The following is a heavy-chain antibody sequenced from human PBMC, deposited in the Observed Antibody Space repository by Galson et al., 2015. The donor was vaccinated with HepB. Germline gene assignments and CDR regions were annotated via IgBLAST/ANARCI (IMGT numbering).Heavy chain of an antibody. Sequence: SLRLSCAASGFTFSTYNMNWVRQAPGTGLEWVSSISSSSSYMYYADSVKGRFTIPRDNAKNSLNLKMNSLRAEDTAVYYCARDIAAATGGYYYYGMDVWGQGTTVTVSS. D-gene: IGHD6-25*01. CDR2: ISSSSSYM. V-gene: IGHV3-21*06. CDR3: ARDIAAATGGYYYYGMDV. J-gene: IGHJ6*02. CDR1: GFTFSTYN.